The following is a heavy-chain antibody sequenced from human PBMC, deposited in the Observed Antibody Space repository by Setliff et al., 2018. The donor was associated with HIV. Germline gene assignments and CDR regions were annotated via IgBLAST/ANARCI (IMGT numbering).Heavy chain of an antibody. J-gene: IGHJ3*02. Sequence: SETLSRTCAVYGGSFSGYYWSWIRQPPGKGLEWIGEINHSGSTNYNPSLKSRVTISVDTSKNQFSLKLSSVTAADTAVYYCARDSGQSFPTAFDIWGQGTMVTVSS. CDR3: ARDSGQSFPTAFDI. V-gene: IGHV4-34*01. D-gene: IGHD1-26*01. CDR2: INHSGST. CDR1: GGSFSGYY.